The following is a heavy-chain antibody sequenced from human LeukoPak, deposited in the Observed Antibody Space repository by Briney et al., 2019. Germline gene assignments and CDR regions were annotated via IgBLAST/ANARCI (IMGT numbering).Heavy chain of an antibody. CDR1: GVTVGNNY. V-gene: IGHV3-66*01. CDR3: ARDPPAVAANTYG. D-gene: IGHD6-6*01. Sequence: GGSLRLSCAASGVTVGNNYMNWVRQAPGKGLEWISLIYSGGSTHYADSVKGRFTISRDNSKNTLYLQMNSLRVDDTAVYYCARDPPAVAANTYGWGQGTLVTVSS. CDR2: IYSGGST. J-gene: IGHJ4*02.